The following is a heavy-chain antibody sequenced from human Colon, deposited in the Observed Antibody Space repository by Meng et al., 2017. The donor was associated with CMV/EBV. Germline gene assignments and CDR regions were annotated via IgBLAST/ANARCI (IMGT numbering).Heavy chain of an antibody. CDR2: ISSRSTYI. V-gene: IGHV3-21*01. Sequence: GGSLRLSCAASGFTFTDYSLNWVRQAPGKGLEWVSSISSRSTYISYGDSVKGRFTVSRDDAKNSLYLQMDSLRAEDTAVYYCAKDIEYCSSTSCPTDYYYYYGMDVWGQGTTVTVSS. CDR3: AKDIEYCSSTSCPTDYYYYYGMDV. CDR1: GFTFTDYS. D-gene: IGHD2-2*01. J-gene: IGHJ6*02.